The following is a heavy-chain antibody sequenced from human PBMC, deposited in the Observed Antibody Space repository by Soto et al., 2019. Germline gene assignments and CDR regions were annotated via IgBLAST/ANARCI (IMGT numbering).Heavy chain of an antibody. V-gene: IGHV1-69*01. J-gene: IGHJ4*02. CDR1: GGSFSNYA. CDR3: ARTEQLVLPFYLDY. CDR2: IIPVFGRA. D-gene: IGHD6-6*01. Sequence: QVHLVQSGAEVKKPGSSVKVSCKAFGGSFSNYAFGWVRQAPGQGLEWMGDIIPVFGRANYAQKFQGRVTITADVSTTTAYMELSSLRSDDTAVYFCARTEQLVLPFYLDYWGQGTLVTVSS.